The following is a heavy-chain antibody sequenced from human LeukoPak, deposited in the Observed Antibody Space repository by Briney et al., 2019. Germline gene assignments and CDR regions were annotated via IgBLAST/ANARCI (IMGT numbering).Heavy chain of an antibody. V-gene: IGHV3-66*01. Sequence: GGSLRLSCAASGFTFDDYAMHWVRQAPGKGLGWVSFIYSGGSTHYSDSVKGRFTISRDNSKNTLYLQMNSLRAEDTAVYYCARDRSDVLLWFGGLLPHYYYYYYMDVWGKGTTVTISS. D-gene: IGHD3-10*01. J-gene: IGHJ6*03. CDR1: GFTFDDYA. CDR3: ARDRSDVLLWFGGLLPHYYYYYYMDV. CDR2: IYSGGST.